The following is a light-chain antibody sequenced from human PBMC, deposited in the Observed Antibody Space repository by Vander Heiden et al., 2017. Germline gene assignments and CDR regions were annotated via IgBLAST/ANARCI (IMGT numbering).Light chain of an antibody. J-gene: IGKJ2*01. CDR3: QEYSNWPPYT. CDR2: GAS. V-gene: IGKV3-15*01. Sequence: EIVMTQSPATLSVSPGERATLSCRASQSVTNDLAWYQQKPGQAPRLLIYGASTRATGSPARFSGSGSGTEFTLTISSLQPEDFAVYYCQEYSNWPPYTFGQGTKLEIK. CDR1: QSVTND.